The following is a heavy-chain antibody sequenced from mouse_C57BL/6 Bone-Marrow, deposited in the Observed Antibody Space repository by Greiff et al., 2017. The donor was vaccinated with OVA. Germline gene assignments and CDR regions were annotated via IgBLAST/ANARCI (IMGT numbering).Heavy chain of an antibody. V-gene: IGHV5-9*01. J-gene: IGHJ3*01. Sequence: EVNVVESGGGLVKPGGSLKLSCAASGFTFSSYTMSWVRQTPEKRLEWVATISGGGGNTYYPDSVKGRFTISRDNAKNTLYLQMSSLRSEDTALYYCARQEGGFAYWGQGTLVTVSA. CDR3: ARQEGGFAY. CDR1: GFTFSSYT. CDR2: ISGGGGNT.